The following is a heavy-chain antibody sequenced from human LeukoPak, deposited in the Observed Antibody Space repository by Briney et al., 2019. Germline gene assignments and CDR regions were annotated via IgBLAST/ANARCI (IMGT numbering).Heavy chain of an antibody. CDR3: ARDSDSGYGPFAS. D-gene: IGHD5-12*01. J-gene: IGHJ4*02. Sequence: GGSLRLSCAASGFTVSNNYMSWVRQAPGKGLEWVSVIHSGGTTNYADSVQCRFTISRDNSKTTVYLHMNSLRAEDTAVYYCARDSDSGYGPFASWGQGTLVTVSS. V-gene: IGHV3-53*01. CDR2: IHSGGTT. CDR1: GFTVSNNY.